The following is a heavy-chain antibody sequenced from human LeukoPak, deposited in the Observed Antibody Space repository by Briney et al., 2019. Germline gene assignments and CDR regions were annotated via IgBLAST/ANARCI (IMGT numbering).Heavy chain of an antibody. J-gene: IGHJ4*02. CDR1: GLTFSSYA. CDR3: AKDHGSSDWYYFDY. V-gene: IGHV3-30*02. CDR2: IHYDGSNN. D-gene: IGHD6-13*01. Sequence: GGSLRLSCAASGLTFSSYAMHWVRQAPGKGLEWVAFIHYDGSNNYYADSVKGRFTISRDNSKNTLYLQMNTLRADDTAVYYCAKDHGSSDWYYFDYWGQGTLVTVSS.